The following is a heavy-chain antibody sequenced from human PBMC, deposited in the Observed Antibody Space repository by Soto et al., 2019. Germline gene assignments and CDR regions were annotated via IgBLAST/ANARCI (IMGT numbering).Heavy chain of an antibody. Sequence: GGSLRLSCAASGFTFRTYGMHWVRQAPGKGLEWLAVISNNGINKYYADSVKGRFTISRDNSRDTLFLQMNSLREDDTALYYCTKDINMGGVDVWGQGTTVTVSS. D-gene: IGHD1-20*01. CDR3: TKDINMGGVDV. CDR1: GFTFRTYG. J-gene: IGHJ6*02. CDR2: ISNNGINK. V-gene: IGHV3-30*18.